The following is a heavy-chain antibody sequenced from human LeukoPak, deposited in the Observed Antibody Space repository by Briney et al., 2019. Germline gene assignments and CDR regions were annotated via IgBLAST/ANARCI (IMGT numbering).Heavy chain of an antibody. V-gene: IGHV3-7*01. CDR2: IKHDGNEK. Sequence: GGSLRLSCAASGFSFSYFWMSWVRQAPGKGLEWAANIKHDGNEKYYVDSVKGRFTISRDNTKKSLYLQMNNLRAEDTAVYYCARDAEVGTLFGVLSRYNWFDPWGQGTLVTVSS. CDR3: ARDAEVGTLFGVLSRYNWFDP. D-gene: IGHD3-3*01. CDR1: GFSFSYFW. J-gene: IGHJ5*02.